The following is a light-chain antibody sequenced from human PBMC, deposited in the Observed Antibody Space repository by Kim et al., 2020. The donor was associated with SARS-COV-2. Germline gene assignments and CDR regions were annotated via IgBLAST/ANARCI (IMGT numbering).Light chain of an antibody. Sequence: SSVRTGVTDVGRETQHLAKYVKWFQQKPETAPKLLIYASNSLQTGVPPRFRGSGSGTGFTLTITSLQTEGYGTYYCQQGYRPPWTFGQGTKVDIK. CDR3: QQGYRPPWT. J-gene: IGKJ1*01. CDR2: ASN. CDR1: QHLAKY. V-gene: IGKV1-39*01.